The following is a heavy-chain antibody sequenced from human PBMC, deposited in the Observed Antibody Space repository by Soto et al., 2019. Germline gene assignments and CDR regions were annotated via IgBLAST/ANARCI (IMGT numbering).Heavy chain of an antibody. CDR3: ARHKREKGSGTFCFED. CDR1: GGSISSSVYY. CDR2: VYYSGST. Sequence: SETLSLTCNISGGSISSSVYYWAWIRQPPRKGLEWLGSVYYSGSTYYKPSLKSRVTMSLDTAKNQFSLNLTSVTAADTAVYFCARHKREKGSGTFCFEDWVQGXLVTVYS. V-gene: IGHV4-39*01. D-gene: IGHD3-10*01. J-gene: IGHJ4*02.